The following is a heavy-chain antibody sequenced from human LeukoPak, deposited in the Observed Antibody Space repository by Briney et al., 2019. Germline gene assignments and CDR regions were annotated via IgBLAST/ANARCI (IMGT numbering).Heavy chain of an antibody. CDR1: GYTFTDYY. V-gene: IGHV1-69-2*01. CDR3: ATSMTAVAAWYFEL. D-gene: IGHD6-19*01. CDR2: VDPKDGET. Sequence: GASVKVSCTVSGYTFTDYYMHWVQQAPGKGLEWMGLVDPKDGETIYAEMLQARVTITADTSTDTACMELSSLRSEGTAVYYCATSMTAVAAWYFELSGPRTLGTVSS. J-gene: IGHJ2*01.